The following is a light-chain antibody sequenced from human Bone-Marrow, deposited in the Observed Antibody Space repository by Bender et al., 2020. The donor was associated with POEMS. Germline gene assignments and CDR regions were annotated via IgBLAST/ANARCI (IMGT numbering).Light chain of an antibody. V-gene: IGLV2-14*01. CDR2: DVS. Sequence: QSALIQPASVSGSPGQAITISCTGTSGDIGALNYVSWYQQHPDRAPKLIIYDVSNRPSGISDRFSGSKSANTASLTISGPLPEGEADYYCSSYTSTYTLVFGFGTKVTVL. J-gene: IGLJ1*01. CDR1: SGDIGALNY. CDR3: SSYTSTYTLV.